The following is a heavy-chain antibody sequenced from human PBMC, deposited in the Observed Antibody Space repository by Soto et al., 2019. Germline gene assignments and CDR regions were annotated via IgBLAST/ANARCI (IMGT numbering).Heavy chain of an antibody. V-gene: IGHV1-69*01. CDR2: IIPIFGTA. J-gene: IGHJ6*02. D-gene: IGHD6-6*01. CDR3: ARVAAARGDYDYYGMDV. CDR1: GGTFSSYA. Sequence: QVQLVQSGAEVKKPGSSVKVSCKASGGTFSSYAISWVRQAPGQGLEWMGGIIPIFGTANYAQKFQSRVTITADESTSTAYMELSSRRSEDTAVYYCARVAAARGDYDYYGMDVWGQGTTVTVSS.